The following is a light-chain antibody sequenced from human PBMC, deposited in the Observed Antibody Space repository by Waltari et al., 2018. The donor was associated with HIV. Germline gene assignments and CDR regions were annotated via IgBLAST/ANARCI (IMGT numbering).Light chain of an antibody. Sequence: QLVLTQSPSASASLGASVKLTCPLSRGHRLYAIAWPQQQPEKGPRYLMKLNSDGSHSKGDGIPDRFSGASSGAERYLTIASLQSEDEADYYCQTWGTGFVVFGGGTKLTVL. V-gene: IGLV4-69*01. CDR2: LNSDGSH. J-gene: IGLJ2*01. CDR1: RGHRLYA. CDR3: QTWGTGFVV.